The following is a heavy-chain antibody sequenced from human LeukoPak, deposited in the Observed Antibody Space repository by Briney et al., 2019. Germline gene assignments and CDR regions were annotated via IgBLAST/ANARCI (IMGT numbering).Heavy chain of an antibody. J-gene: IGHJ3*02. CDR2: IIPIFGTA. V-gene: IGHV1-69*01. CDR3: ARDTPHYYGSGSYVLDAFDI. D-gene: IGHD3-10*01. CDR1: GGTFISYA. Sequence: ASVTVSFKGSGGTFISYAISWVRQAPGQGVEWMGAIIPIFGTANYAQKFQGRVTITADESTSTAYMELSSLRSEDTAVYYCARDTPHYYGSGSYVLDAFDIWGQGTMVAVSS.